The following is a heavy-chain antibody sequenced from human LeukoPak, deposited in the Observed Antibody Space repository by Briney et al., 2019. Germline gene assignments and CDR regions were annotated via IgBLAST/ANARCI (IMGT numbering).Heavy chain of an antibody. CDR1: GFTFSKPW. CDR3: ARRGRLPSVGWFDP. V-gene: IGHV4-59*08. D-gene: IGHD1-1*01. J-gene: IGHJ5*02. CDR2: IYYSGST. Sequence: KAGGSLRLSCEASGFTFSKPWMSWVRQAPGKGLEWVGYIYYSGSTNYNPSLKSRVTISVDTSKNQFSLKLSSVTAADTAVYYCARRGRLPSVGWFDPWGQGTLVTVSS.